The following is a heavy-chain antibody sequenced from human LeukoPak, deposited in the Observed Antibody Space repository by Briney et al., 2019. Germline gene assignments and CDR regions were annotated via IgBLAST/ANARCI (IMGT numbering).Heavy chain of an antibody. Sequence: SETLSLTCTVSGGSISSYYWSWIRQPPGKGLEWIGYIYYSGSTNYNPSLKSRVTISVDTSKNQFSLKLSSVTAADTAVYYCARDSGGYDFFSGYYYYGMDVWGQGTTVTVSS. D-gene: IGHD5-12*01. V-gene: IGHV4-59*01. CDR2: IYYSGST. CDR1: GGSISSYY. CDR3: ARDSGGYDFFSGYYYYGMDV. J-gene: IGHJ6*02.